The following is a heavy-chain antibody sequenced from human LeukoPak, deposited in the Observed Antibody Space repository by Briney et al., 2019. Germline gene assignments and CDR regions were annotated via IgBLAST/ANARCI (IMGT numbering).Heavy chain of an antibody. V-gene: IGHV3-23*01. Sequence: GGSLRLSCAASGFTFSSYGMSWVRQAPGKGLEWVSAISGSGGSTYYADSVKGRFTISRDNSKNTLYLQMNSLRAEDTAVYYCAKDHYYYGSGSYTRFDPWGQGTLVTVSS. CDR2: ISGSGGST. D-gene: IGHD3-10*01. CDR1: GFTFSSYG. J-gene: IGHJ5*02. CDR3: AKDHYYYGSGSYTRFDP.